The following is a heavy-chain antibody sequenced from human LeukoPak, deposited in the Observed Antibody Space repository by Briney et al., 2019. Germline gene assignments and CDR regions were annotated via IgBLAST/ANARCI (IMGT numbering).Heavy chain of an antibody. CDR3: ARSDYGDYPYAFDI. V-gene: IGHV3-7*01. Sequence: PGGSLRLSCAASGFTFSSYGMHWVRQAPGKGLEWVANIKQDGSEKYYVGSVKGRFTISRDNAKNSLYLQMNSLRAEDTAVYYCARSDYGDYPYAFDIWGQGTMVTVSS. J-gene: IGHJ3*02. CDR2: IKQDGSEK. D-gene: IGHD4-17*01. CDR1: GFTFSSYG.